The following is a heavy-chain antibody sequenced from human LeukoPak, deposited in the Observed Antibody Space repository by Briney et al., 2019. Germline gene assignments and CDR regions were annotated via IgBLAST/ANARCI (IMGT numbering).Heavy chain of an antibody. CDR2: INPSGGRT. V-gene: IGHV1-46*01. CDR3: ARGDGEAAAGTENWFDP. CDR1: GYTFTSYY. J-gene: IGHJ5*02. D-gene: IGHD6-13*01. Sequence: EASVKVSCKASGYTFTSYYIHWVRQVPGQGLEWMGTINPSGGRTTYAQKFQGRVTMTRDMSTSTVYMELSSLRSEDTAIYYCARGDGEAAAGTENWFDPWGQGTLVTVSS.